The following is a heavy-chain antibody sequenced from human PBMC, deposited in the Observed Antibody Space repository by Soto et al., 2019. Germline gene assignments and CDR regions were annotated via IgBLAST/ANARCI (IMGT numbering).Heavy chain of an antibody. V-gene: IGHV1-69*06. J-gene: IGHJ6*02. CDR2: IIPIFGSS. CDR1: GGSFSTYA. CDR3: AGWFGDFRRYYYGMDV. D-gene: IGHD3-10*01. Sequence: QVQLVQSGAEVKKPGSSVKVSCKASGGSFSTYAISWMRQAPGQGLEWMGGIIPIFGSSNSPQQFQGRLTITADKSTSTIYMELRSLRSDDTAVYYCAGWFGDFRRYYYGMDVWGQGTTVTVSS.